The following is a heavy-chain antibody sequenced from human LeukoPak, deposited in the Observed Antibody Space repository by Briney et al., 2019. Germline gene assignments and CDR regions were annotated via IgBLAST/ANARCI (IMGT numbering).Heavy chain of an antibody. V-gene: IGHV4-59*08. Sequence: SETLSLTCAVSGGSITGHYWNWIRQTPGMRLEWIGYTSYSRTTIYNSYFKGRATMSIDTSKNQLYLNLTSVTATDTAVYYCAKLGHSDGWYLGAFDIWGQGTTVVVSS. CDR1: GGSITGHY. D-gene: IGHD6-19*01. J-gene: IGHJ3*02. CDR3: AKLGHSDGWYLGAFDI. CDR2: TSYSRTT.